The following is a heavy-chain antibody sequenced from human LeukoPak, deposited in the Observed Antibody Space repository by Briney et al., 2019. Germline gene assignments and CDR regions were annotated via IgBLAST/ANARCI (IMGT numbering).Heavy chain of an antibody. CDR3: ARDPRSSGWWVDY. Sequence: GGSLRLSCEASGFTFSSYSMNWVRQAPGKGLEWVSYISSYSSTIYYADSVKGRFTISRDNAKNSLYLQMNSLTDEDTAVYYCARDPRSSGWWVDYWGQGTLVIVSS. V-gene: IGHV3-48*02. CDR1: GFTFSSYS. D-gene: IGHD6-19*01. CDR2: ISSYSSTI. J-gene: IGHJ4*02.